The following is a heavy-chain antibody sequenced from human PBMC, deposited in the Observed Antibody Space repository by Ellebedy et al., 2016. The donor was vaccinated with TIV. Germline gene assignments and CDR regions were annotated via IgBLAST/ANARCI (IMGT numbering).Heavy chain of an antibody. CDR2: ISHSGST. D-gene: IGHD6-13*01. Sequence: MPSETLSLTCAVYGGSFSGYYWSWIRQPPGKGLEWIGEISHSGSTNYNPSLKSRVTISVDTSKNQFSLQLSSVTAADTAVYYCARARGLSSSWYNYWGQGTLVTVSS. CDR1: GGSFSGYY. V-gene: IGHV4-34*01. J-gene: IGHJ4*02. CDR3: ARARGLSSSWYNY.